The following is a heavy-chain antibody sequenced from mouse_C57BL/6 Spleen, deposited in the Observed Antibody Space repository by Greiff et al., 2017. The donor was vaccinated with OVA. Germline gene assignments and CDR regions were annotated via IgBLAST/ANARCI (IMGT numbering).Heavy chain of an antibody. CDR1: GYTFTSYW. CDR3: AREEVYYGDY. CDR2: IDPSDSYT. Sequence: VQLQQPGAELVKPGASVKLSCKASGYTFTSYWMQWVKQRPGQGLEWIGEIDPSDSYTNYNQKFKGKATLTVDTSSSTAYMQLSSLTSEDSAVYYCAREEVYYGDYWGQGTTLTVSS. V-gene: IGHV1-50*01. J-gene: IGHJ2*01.